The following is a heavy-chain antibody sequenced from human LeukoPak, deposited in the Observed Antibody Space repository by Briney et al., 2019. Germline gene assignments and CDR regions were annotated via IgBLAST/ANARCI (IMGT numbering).Heavy chain of an antibody. V-gene: IGHV4-59*01. CDR1: GGSTSSYY. Sequence: SETLSLTCTVSGGSTSSYYWSWIRQPPGKGLGWIGYIYDSGSTNYNPSLKSRVTISVDTSKNQFSLKLTFVTAADTAVYYCTKGGRRDILTYWGQGILVTVSP. CDR3: TKGGRRDILTY. J-gene: IGHJ4*02. CDR2: IYDSGST. D-gene: IGHD3-9*01.